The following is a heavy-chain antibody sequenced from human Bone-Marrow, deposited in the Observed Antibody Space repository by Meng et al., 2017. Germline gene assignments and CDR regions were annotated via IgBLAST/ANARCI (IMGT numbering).Heavy chain of an antibody. V-gene: IGHV4-59*01. D-gene: IGHD6-6*01. CDR3: ARAIATRPDVFDY. CDR1: SGSINSYF. J-gene: IGHJ4*02. Sequence: VQLPESGPGLVKPSETLSLTCTVSSGSINSYFWSWIRQPPGKGPEWIGYISYSGSTNYNPSLKSRVTISVDTSKNQFSLKLSSVTAADTAVYYCARAIATRPDVFDYWGQGTLVTVSS. CDR2: ISYSGST.